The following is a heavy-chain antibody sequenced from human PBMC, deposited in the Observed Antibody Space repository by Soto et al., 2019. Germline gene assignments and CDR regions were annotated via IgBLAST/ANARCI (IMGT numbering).Heavy chain of an antibody. CDR3: ARAYSGRLPRRADYYYAMDV. D-gene: IGHD2-15*01. CDR2: ISGSGGST. Sequence: PGGSLRLSCAASGFTFSSYAMSWVRQAPGKGLEWVSAISGSGGSTYYADSVKGRFTISRDNSKNTLYLQMNSLRAGDTAVYYCARAYSGRLPRRADYYYAMDVWGQGTTVTVSS. J-gene: IGHJ6*02. CDR1: GFTFSSYA. V-gene: IGHV3-23*01.